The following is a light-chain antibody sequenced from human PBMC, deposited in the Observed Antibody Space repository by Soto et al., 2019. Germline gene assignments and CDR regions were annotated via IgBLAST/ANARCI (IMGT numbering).Light chain of an antibody. CDR3: QQYGSSPVT. CDR1: QSLSNNY. Sequence: EIVLTQSPGTLSLSPGERATLSCRASQSLSNNYLAWYQQIPGQAPRLLIYGASVRATGIPDRFSGSGSGTAFTLTISRLEPEDFALYFCQQYGSSPVTFGGGTKVEIK. CDR2: GAS. J-gene: IGKJ4*01. V-gene: IGKV3-20*01.